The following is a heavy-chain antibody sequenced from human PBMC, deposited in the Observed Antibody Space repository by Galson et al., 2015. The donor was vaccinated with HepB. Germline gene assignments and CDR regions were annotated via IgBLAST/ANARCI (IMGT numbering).Heavy chain of an antibody. Sequence: SVKVSCKASGYTFTSYAMHWVRQAPGQRLEWMGWINAGNGNTKYSQKFQGRVTITRDTSASTAYMELSSLRSEDTAVYYCAKSPQPYGDYDEYFQHWGQGTLVTVSS. CDR2: INAGNGNT. V-gene: IGHV1-3*01. CDR3: AKSPQPYGDYDEYFQH. J-gene: IGHJ1*01. D-gene: IGHD4-17*01. CDR1: GYTFTSYA.